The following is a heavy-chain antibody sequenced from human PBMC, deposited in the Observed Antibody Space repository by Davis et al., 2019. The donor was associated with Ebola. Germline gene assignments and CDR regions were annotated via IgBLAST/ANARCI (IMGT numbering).Heavy chain of an antibody. J-gene: IGHJ4*02. D-gene: IGHD5-24*01. V-gene: IGHV3-23*01. CDR2: ISGSGGFDST. CDR1: GFTFHNYA. Sequence: GGSLRLSCAASGFTFHNYAMSWVRQAPGKGLEWVAAISGSGGFDSTYYADSVKGRFTISRDNSKNTLYLQMNSLRAEDTAVYYCARDTVEMATILWGYFDYWGQGTLVTVSS. CDR3: ARDTVEMATILWGYFDY.